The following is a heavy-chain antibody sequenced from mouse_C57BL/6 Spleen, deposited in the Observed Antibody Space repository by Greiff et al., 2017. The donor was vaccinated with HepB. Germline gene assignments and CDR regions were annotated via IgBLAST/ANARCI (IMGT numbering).Heavy chain of an antibody. CDR1: GEQLKDDE. J-gene: IGHJ4*01. D-gene: IGHD3-3*01. V-gene: IGHV1-19*01. CDR3: AQGTRAMDY. CDR2: INPYNGGT. Sequence: EKKGEGGKREGKEEGEQLKDDERKWVKQRHGESREWIGGINPYNGGTSYNQKFKGKATLTVDKSSSTAYMELNSLTSEDSAVYYCAQGTRAMDYWGQGTSVTVSS.